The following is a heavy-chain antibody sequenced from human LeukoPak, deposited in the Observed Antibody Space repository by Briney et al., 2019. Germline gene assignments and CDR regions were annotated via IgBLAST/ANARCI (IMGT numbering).Heavy chain of an antibody. V-gene: IGHV3-74*01. CDR3: VSFYETY. CDR1: GNYW. D-gene: IGHD2-2*01. Sequence: GGSLRLSCAASGNYWMHWVRQAPGKGLVWVSHINSDGSWTAYVDSVKGRFTISKDNAKNMVYLQMNNLRAEDTAVYYCVSFYETYWGRGTLVTVSS. CDR2: INSDGSWT. J-gene: IGHJ4*02.